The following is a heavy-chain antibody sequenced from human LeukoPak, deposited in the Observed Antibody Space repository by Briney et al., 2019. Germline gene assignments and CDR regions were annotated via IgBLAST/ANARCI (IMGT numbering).Heavy chain of an antibody. J-gene: IGHJ6*03. CDR1: GGSISSGSYY. Sequence: SETLSLTCTVSGGSISSGSYYWSWIRQPAGKGLEWIGRIYTSGSTNYNPSLKSRVTISVDTSKNQFSLKPSSVTAADTAVYYCARDVFWSGYYTSYYMDVWGKGTTVTVSS. CDR2: IYTSGST. CDR3: ARDVFWSGYYTSYYMDV. D-gene: IGHD3-3*01. V-gene: IGHV4-61*02.